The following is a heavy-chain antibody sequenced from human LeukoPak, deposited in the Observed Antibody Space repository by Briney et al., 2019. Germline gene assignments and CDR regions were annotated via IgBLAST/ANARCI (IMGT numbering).Heavy chain of an antibody. CDR1: GFTFSSYS. V-gene: IGHV3-21*01. Sequence: GGSLRLSCAASGFTFSSYSINWVRQAPGKGLEWVSSTISSSSYIYYADSVKGRFTISRDHAKNSLYLQMNSLRAEDTALYYCARDRFSLYYYDSSGYYRGYFQHWGQGTLVTVSS. CDR3: ARDRFSLYYYDSSGYYRGYFQH. J-gene: IGHJ1*01. CDR2: TISSSSYI. D-gene: IGHD3-22*01.